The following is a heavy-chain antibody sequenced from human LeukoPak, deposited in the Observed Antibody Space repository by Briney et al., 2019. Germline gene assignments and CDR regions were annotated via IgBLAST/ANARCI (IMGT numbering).Heavy chain of an antibody. J-gene: IGHJ4*02. V-gene: IGHV5-51*01. CDR2: IYPGDSDI. CDR3: ARILLRFLESSPFDY. CDR1: GYIFTNYW. D-gene: IGHD3-3*01. Sequence: GESLKISCKASGYIFTNYWIGWVRQMPRKGPEWMGIIYPGDSDIRYSPSFQGQVTISADKSISTAYLQWSSLKASDTAMYYCARILLRFLESSPFDYWGQGTLVTVSS.